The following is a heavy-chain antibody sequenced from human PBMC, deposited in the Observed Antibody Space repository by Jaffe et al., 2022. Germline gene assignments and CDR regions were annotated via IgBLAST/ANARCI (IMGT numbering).Heavy chain of an antibody. CDR1: GFTFSSYA. CDR2: ISGSGDST. CDR3: AKAGGDYFYYYYMDV. J-gene: IGHJ6*03. Sequence: EVQLLESGGHLVQPGGSLRLSCAASGFTFSSYAMTWVRQAPGKGLEWVSLISGSGDSTYYADSVKGRFTISRDNSRNTYMQMNSLRAEDTAVYYCAKAGGDYFYYYYMDVWGKGTTVTVSS. D-gene: IGHD4-17*01. V-gene: IGHV3-23*01.